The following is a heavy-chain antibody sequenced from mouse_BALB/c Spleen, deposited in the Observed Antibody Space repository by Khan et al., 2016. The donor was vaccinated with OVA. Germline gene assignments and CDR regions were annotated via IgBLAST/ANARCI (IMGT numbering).Heavy chain of an antibody. D-gene: IGHD2-14*01. J-gene: IGHJ4*01. CDR2: IWGGGGT. CDR1: GFSLSRYN. CDR3: ARAYYRYDGYYAMDY. V-gene: IGHV2-6-4*01. Sequence: VKLMESGPGLVAPSQSLSITCTVSGFSLSRYNIHWVRQPPGKGLEWLGMIWGGGGTDYNSTLKSRLSISKDNSKSQVLLKMNSLQTDDTAMYYCARAYYRYDGYYAMDYWGQGTSVTVSS.